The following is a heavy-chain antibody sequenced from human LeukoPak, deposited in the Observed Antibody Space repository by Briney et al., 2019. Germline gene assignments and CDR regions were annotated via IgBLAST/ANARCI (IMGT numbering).Heavy chain of an antibody. CDR3: TKGRGI. V-gene: IGHV4-38-2*02. Sequence: SETLSLTCTVSGYSISSGYYWGWIRQPPGKGLEWIGSIYHSGSTYYNPSLKSRVTISVDTSKNQFSLKLTSVTAADTAVYYCTKGRGIWGQGTLVAVSS. J-gene: IGHJ4*02. CDR1: GYSISSGYY. CDR2: IYHSGST. D-gene: IGHD3-10*01.